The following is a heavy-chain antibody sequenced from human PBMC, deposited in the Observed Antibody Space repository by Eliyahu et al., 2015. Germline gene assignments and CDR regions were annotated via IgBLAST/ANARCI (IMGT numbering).Heavy chain of an antibody. J-gene: IGHJ4*02. Sequence: EVHLVESGGGLVKPGGSLRLSCVASGFTLXDXSLGWVRQAPGKGLEWVASIGTSTTDMYYADSVKGRFTVSRGNADVSLSLQMNKLRAEDTALYYCARGRDIITFGGADYPYFDYWGQGALVTVSS. D-gene: IGHD3-16*01. V-gene: IGHV3-21*01. CDR2: IGTSTTDM. CDR3: ARGRDIITFGGADYPYFDY. CDR1: GFTLXDXS.